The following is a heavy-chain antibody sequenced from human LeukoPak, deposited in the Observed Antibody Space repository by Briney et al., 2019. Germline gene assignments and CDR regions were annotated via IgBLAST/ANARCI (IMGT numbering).Heavy chain of an antibody. CDR1: GLPLDDYG. D-gene: IGHD3-3*01. CDR3: ARDGYDFWSGYSIDY. CDR2: INWNGGST. Sequence: GGPLRLSCAASGLPLDDYGMSWVRQAPGKGLECVSGINWNGGSTGYADSVNGLFTISRDNAKTSQYLLMNSLRAEDTALYYCARDGYDFWSGYSIDYWGQGTLVTVSS. J-gene: IGHJ4*02. V-gene: IGHV3-20*04.